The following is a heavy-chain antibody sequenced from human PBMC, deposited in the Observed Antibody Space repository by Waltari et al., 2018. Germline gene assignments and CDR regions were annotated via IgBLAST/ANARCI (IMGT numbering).Heavy chain of an antibody. J-gene: IGHJ6*02. CDR3: ARVARKTYSSPVPGRDYYYGMDV. Sequence: EEQLVESGGGLIQPGESLRVSCAVSGFTFSRYWMNWVRQAPGKGLLWCESINRDGSDTSYADSVKGRFTISRDNARNTVYLQMKSLRAEDTAVYYCARVARKTYSSPVPGRDYYYGMDVWGLGTTVTVSS. CDR1: GFTFSRYW. CDR2: INRDGSDT. D-gene: IGHD3-22*01. V-gene: IGHV3-74*01.